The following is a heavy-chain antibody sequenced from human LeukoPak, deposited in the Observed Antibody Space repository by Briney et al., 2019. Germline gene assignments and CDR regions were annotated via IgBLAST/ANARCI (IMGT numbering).Heavy chain of an antibody. D-gene: IGHD3-22*01. CDR1: GGSISSYY. CDR2: IHTSGNT. CDR3: ARDRYFYDSSARYFDY. J-gene: IGHJ4*02. V-gene: IGHV4-4*07. Sequence: PSETLSLTCTVSGGSISSYYWRWIRQPAGKGLEWIGRIHTSGNTNYSPSLKSRVTMSVDTSKNQFSPELSSVTAADSAVYYCARDRYFYDSSARYFDYWGQGTLVSVSS.